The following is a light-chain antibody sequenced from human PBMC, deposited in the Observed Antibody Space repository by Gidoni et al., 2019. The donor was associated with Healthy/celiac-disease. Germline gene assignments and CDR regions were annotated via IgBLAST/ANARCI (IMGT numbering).Light chain of an antibody. V-gene: IGKV4-1*01. CDR3: QQYYSTPPT. J-gene: IGKJ3*01. CDR2: WAS. CDR1: QSVLYSSNNKNC. Sequence: DTVMTQSPDSLPVSLGERATINCKSSQSVLYSSNNKNCLAWYQQKPGQPPKLLIYWASTRESGVPDRFSGSGSGTDFTLTISSLQAEDVAVYYCQQYYSTPPTFGPGTKVDIK.